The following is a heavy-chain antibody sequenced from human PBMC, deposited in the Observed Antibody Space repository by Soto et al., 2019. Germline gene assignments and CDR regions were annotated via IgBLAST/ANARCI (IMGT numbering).Heavy chain of an antibody. CDR1: GYGFTTYG. CDR3: ARGRYGEY. J-gene: IGHJ4*02. Sequence: QVHLVQSGAEVKKPGASVKVSCKGSGYGFTTYGITCVRQAPGQGLEWMAWISAHNGNTNYAQKLQGRVTVTRDTSTSTAYMELRSLRSDDTAVYYCARGRYGEYWGQGALVTVSS. CDR2: ISAHNGNT. V-gene: IGHV1-18*01. D-gene: IGHD3-10*01.